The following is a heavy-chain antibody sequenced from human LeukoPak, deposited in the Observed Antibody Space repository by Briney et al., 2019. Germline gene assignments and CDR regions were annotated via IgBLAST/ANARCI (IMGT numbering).Heavy chain of an antibody. CDR3: ARGRESWITIFGVVIPWFDP. CDR2: INHSGST. Sequence: SETLSLTCAVYGGSFSGYYWSWIRQPPGKGLEWIGEINHSGSTNYNPSLKSRVTISVDTSKNQFSLKLSSVTAADTAVYYCARGRESWITIFGVVIPWFDPWGQGTLVTVST. D-gene: IGHD3-3*01. V-gene: IGHV4-34*01. J-gene: IGHJ5*02. CDR1: GGSFSGYY.